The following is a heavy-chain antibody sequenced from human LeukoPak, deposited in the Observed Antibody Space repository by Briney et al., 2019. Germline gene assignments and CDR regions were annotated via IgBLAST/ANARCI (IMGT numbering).Heavy chain of an antibody. CDR3: ARAPIGGWYFDL. J-gene: IGHJ2*01. V-gene: IGHV6-1*01. Sequence: SQTLSLTCAISGDSFSSNSAAWNWLRQSPSRGLEWLGRTYYRSKWSNDYAVSVKSRIIINPDTSQNQFSLQLNSLTPEDTAVYFCARAPIGGWYFDLWGRGTLVTVSS. D-gene: IGHD2-15*01. CDR2: TYYRSKWSN. CDR1: GDSFSSNSAA.